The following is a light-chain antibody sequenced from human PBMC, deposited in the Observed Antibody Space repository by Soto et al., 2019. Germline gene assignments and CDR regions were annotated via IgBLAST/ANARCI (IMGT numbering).Light chain of an antibody. CDR2: GVT. CDR1: SSDVGHSNH. J-gene: IGLJ1*01. Sequence: QSALTQPASVSGSPGQSITISCTGSSSDVGHSNHVSWYQQHPGKAPKLIIYGVTNRPSGISNRFSGSKSVSTASLTISGLQPEDEADYYCNSYTISTTYVFGSGTKLTVL. CDR3: NSYTISTTYV. V-gene: IGLV2-14*03.